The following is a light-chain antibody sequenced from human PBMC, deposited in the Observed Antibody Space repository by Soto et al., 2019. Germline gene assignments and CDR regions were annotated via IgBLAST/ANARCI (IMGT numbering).Light chain of an antibody. CDR3: QQYNNWPLT. CDR1: QSVAGD. V-gene: IGKV3-15*01. Sequence: EIVLTQSPVTLSVSPGEGATLSCRASQSVAGDLARFQQTPGQVPRLLIYGASTRATGVPARFRGSGSGTDFTLTISSLESGDFAVYYCQQYNNWPLTFGGGTNVEIK. CDR2: GAS. J-gene: IGKJ4*01.